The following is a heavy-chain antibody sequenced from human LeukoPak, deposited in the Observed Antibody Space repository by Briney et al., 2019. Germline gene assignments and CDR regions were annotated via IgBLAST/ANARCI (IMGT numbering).Heavy chain of an antibody. Sequence: GGSLRLSCAASGFTFSSYAMSWVRQAPGKGLEWVSAISGSGGSTYYADSVKGRFTISRDNSKNTLYLQMNSLRAEDTAVYYCAKDGGPCSGGSCRHRRGYHLWLDYWGQGTLVTVSS. CDR3: AKDGGPCSGGSCRHRRGYHLWLDY. CDR1: GFTFSSYA. V-gene: IGHV3-23*01. D-gene: IGHD2-15*01. CDR2: ISGSGGST. J-gene: IGHJ4*02.